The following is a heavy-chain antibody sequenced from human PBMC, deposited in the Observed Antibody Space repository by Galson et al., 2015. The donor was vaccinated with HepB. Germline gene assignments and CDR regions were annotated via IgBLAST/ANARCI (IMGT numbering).Heavy chain of an antibody. D-gene: IGHD6-13*01. CDR3: ARDLPAAGKKYYYYGMDA. V-gene: IGHV3-53*04. J-gene: IGHJ6*02. Sequence: SLRLSCAASGFTVSSNYMSWVRQAPGKGLEWVSVIYSGGSTYYADSVKGRFTISRHNSKNTLYRQMNSLRAEDTAVYYCARDLPAAGKKYYYYGMDAWGQGTTVTVSS. CDR1: GFTVSSNY. CDR2: IYSGGST.